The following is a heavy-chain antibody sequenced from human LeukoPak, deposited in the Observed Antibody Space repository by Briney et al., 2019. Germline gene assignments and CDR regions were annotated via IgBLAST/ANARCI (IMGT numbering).Heavy chain of an antibody. V-gene: IGHV3-30*19. CDR3: ARAIRVVGATFDI. J-gene: IGHJ3*02. Sequence: GGSLRLSCAASGFTFSSYGMHWVRQAPGKGLEWVAVISYDGSNKYYAGSVKGRFTISRDNSKNTLSLQMNSLRTEDTALYYCARAIRVVGATFDIWGQGTMVTVSS. CDR2: ISYDGSNK. CDR1: GFTFSSYG. D-gene: IGHD1-26*01.